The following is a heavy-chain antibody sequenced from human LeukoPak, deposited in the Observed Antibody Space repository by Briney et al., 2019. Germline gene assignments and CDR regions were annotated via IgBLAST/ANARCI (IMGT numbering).Heavy chain of an antibody. V-gene: IGHV1-18*01. CDR3: ARSGYCSSTSCSNFDY. CDR1: RYTFTSYG. D-gene: IGHD2-2*01. Sequence: ASVKVSCKASRYTFTSYGISWVRQAPGQGLQWMGWISTYNGNTNYAQTLQGRVTMTTDTSTSTAYMELRSLRSDDTAVYYCARSGYCSSTSCSNFDYWGQGTLVTVSS. CDR2: ISTYNGNT. J-gene: IGHJ4*02.